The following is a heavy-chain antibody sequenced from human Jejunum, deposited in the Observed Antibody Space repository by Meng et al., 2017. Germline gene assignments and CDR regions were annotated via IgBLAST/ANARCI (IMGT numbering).Heavy chain of an antibody. CDR2: VSAYNGNT. CDR1: GYMFRGPG. CDR3: TRGRISSNWDTFGY. Sequence: RMGQSGTEVKKAGAQLKCSVKVSGYMFRGPGIIWVRQAPGLGPEWIGWVSAYNGNTKYAQKFQGRVTMTTDTSTTTAYMELRSLRSDDTAVYYCTRGRISSNWDTFGYWGQGTLVTVSS. V-gene: IGHV1-18*01. D-gene: IGHD6-13*01. J-gene: IGHJ4*02.